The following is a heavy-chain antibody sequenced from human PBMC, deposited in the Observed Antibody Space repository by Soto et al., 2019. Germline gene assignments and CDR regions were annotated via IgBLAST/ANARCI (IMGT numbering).Heavy chain of an antibody. V-gene: IGHV3-72*01. CDR1: GFTFSDHF. J-gene: IGHJ3*02. CDR3: VRLGPGGRGWSEDMFDN. Sequence: PGGSLRLSCAASGFTFSDHFMDWVRQAPGKGLEWVGRIRNKAKSHTTEYAASVKGKFTISRDDSQNSIYLQMNSLNTEDTAVYFCVRLGPGGRGWSEDMFDNLGQGTLVTVSS. CDR2: IRNKAKSHTT. D-gene: IGHD6-19*01.